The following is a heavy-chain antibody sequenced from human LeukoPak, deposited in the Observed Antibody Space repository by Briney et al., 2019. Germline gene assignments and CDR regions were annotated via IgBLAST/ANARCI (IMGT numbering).Heavy chain of an antibody. D-gene: IGHD5-24*01. V-gene: IGHV1-3*01. CDR3: ARALRDEEMNGYNEGYFDY. CDR2: INAGNGNT. J-gene: IGHJ4*02. CDR1: GYTFTSYA. Sequence: GASVKVSCKASGYTFTSYAMHWVRQAPGQRLEWMGWINAGNGNTKYSQKFQGRVTITRDTSASTAYMELSSLRSEDTAVYYCARALRDEEMNGYNEGYFDYWGQGTLVTVSS.